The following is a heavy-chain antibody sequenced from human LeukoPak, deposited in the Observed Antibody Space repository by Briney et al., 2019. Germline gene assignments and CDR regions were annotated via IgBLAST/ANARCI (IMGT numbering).Heavy chain of an antibody. V-gene: IGHV3-43D*03. D-gene: IGHD4-17*01. J-gene: IGHJ2*01. CDR1: GFTFDDYA. CDR3: AKGPEGALRPTHNWYFDL. Sequence: GGSLRLSCAASGFTFDDYAMHWVRQAPGKGLEWVSLISWDGGSTYYADSVKGRFTISRGNSKNSLYLQMNSLRAEDTALYYCAKGPEGALRPTHNWYFDLWGRGTLVTVSS. CDR2: ISWDGGST.